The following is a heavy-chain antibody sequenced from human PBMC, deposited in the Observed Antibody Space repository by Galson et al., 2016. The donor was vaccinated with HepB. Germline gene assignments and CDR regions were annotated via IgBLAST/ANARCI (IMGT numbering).Heavy chain of an antibody. CDR1: A. CDR3: AAVYCSGTSCPGATDY. V-gene: IGHV1-58*02. Sequence: AMQWVRQARGQRLEWIGWIVVGSGNTNYAQKFQERVTITRDMSTSAAYMELSSLRSEDTAVYYCAAVYCSGTSCPGATDYWGQGTLVTVSS. D-gene: IGHD2-2*01. CDR2: IVVGSGNT. J-gene: IGHJ4*02.